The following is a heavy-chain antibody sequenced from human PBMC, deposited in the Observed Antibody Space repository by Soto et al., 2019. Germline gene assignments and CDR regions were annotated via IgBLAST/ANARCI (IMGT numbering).Heavy chain of an antibody. Sequence: HPGGSLRLSCAASGFTFSSYAMHWVRQAPGKGLEWVAVISYDGSNKYYADSVKGRFTISRDNSKNTLYLQMNSLRAEDTAVYYCARELQTIFGVVIKIYYGMDVWGQGTTVTVSS. J-gene: IGHJ6*02. D-gene: IGHD3-3*01. CDR1: GFTFSSYA. CDR3: ARELQTIFGVVIKIYYGMDV. CDR2: ISYDGSNK. V-gene: IGHV3-30-3*01.